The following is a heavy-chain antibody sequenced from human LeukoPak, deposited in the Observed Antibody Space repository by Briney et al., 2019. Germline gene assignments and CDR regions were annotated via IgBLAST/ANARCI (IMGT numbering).Heavy chain of an antibody. CDR3: GGGWYFFDY. J-gene: IGHJ4*02. Sequence: GRSLRLSCAASGFSFSTYGMHWVPQAPGKGLEWVAVISYDGNNKYYADSVKGRFSISRDNSKSTLYLQMNSLRAEDTAVYYCGGGWYFFDYWGQGTLVTVSS. D-gene: IGHD6-19*01. V-gene: IGHV3-30*03. CDR2: ISYDGNNK. CDR1: GFSFSTYG.